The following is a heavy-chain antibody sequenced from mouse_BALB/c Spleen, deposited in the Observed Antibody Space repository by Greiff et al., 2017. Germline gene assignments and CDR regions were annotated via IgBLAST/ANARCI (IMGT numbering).Heavy chain of an antibody. Sequence: EVQGVESGGGLVQPGGSRKLSCAASGFTFSSFGMHWVRQAPEKGLEWVAYISSGSSTIYYADTVKGRFTISRDNPKNTLFLQMTSLRSEDTAMYYCARGPGRYFDVWGAGTTVTVSS. CDR2: ISSGSSTI. J-gene: IGHJ1*01. V-gene: IGHV5-17*02. CDR1: GFTFSSFG. CDR3: ARGPGRYFDV.